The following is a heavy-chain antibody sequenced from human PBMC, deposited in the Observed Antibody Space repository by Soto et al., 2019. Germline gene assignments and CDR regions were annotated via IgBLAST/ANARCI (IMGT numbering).Heavy chain of an antibody. J-gene: IGHJ3*01. CDR2: ISGSGGTT. Sequence: EVHLLESGGGLEQPGGSLRLSCIASGLTFRNYPMSWVRQVPGKGLEWVAGISGSGGTTYYADSVKGGFTISRDNSKDTVFLQHTSLRVEDTAVSYGVQLSQSWSAVVHVVFGTWGQGSMVSVSS. CDR3: VQLSQSWSAVVHVVFGT. D-gene: IGHD3-3*01. CDR1: GLTFRNYP. V-gene: IGHV3-23*01.